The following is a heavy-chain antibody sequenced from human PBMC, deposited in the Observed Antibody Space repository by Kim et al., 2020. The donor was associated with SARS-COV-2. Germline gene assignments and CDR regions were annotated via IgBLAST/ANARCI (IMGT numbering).Heavy chain of an antibody. CDR2: INPSGGST. CDR1: GYTFTTYF. Sequence: ASVKVSCKSSGYTFTTYFIHWVRQAPGQGLEWMGIINPSGGSTTYAQKFQGRVTMTRDTSTSTVYMELSSLTSEDTAVYYCARAPSGNYGMDVWGQGTTVTVSS. CDR3: ARAPSGNYGMDV. J-gene: IGHJ6*02. V-gene: IGHV1-46*01.